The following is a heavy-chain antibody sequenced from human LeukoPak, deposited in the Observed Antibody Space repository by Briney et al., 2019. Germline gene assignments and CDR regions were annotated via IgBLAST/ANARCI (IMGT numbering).Heavy chain of an antibody. Sequence: ASMKVSCKASGYTFTAYSLHWVRQAPGQGLEWMAWINPDSGDTHYAQKFQGRVTMTRDTSISTASMELSRLRSDDTAVYYCAKDRRDGYNGLDYWGQGTLVTVSS. J-gene: IGHJ4*02. V-gene: IGHV1-2*02. CDR1: GYTFTAYS. CDR3: AKDRRDGYNGLDY. D-gene: IGHD5-24*01. CDR2: INPDSGDT.